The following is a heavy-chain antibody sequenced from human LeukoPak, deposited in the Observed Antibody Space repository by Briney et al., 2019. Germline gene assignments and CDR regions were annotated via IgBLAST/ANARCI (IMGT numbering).Heavy chain of an antibody. J-gene: IGHJ6*02. CDR1: GYTFTSYG. CDR3: ARYRPPYSSGWPYYYGMDV. D-gene: IGHD6-19*01. Sequence: ASVTVSCKASGYTFTSYGISWVRQAPRPGNERMGWLSAYNSNTNYAQKLQGRVTMTTDTSTSTAYMELRSLRSDDTAVYYCARYRPPYSSGWPYYYGMDVWGQGTTVTVS. CDR2: LSAYNSNT. V-gene: IGHV1-18*01.